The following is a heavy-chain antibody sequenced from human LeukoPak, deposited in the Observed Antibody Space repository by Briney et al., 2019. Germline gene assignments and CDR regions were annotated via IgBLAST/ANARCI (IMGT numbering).Heavy chain of an antibody. V-gene: IGHV3-33*01. CDR1: GFTFSSYG. D-gene: IGHD3-3*01. J-gene: IGHJ4*02. CDR3: ASSVERLGLNY. Sequence: GGSLRLSCAASGFTFSSYGMHWVRQAPGKGLEWVAVIWYDGSNKYYADSVKGRFTISRDNSKNTLYLQMNSLRAEDTAVYYCASSVERLGLNYWGQGTLVTVSS. CDR2: IWYDGSNK.